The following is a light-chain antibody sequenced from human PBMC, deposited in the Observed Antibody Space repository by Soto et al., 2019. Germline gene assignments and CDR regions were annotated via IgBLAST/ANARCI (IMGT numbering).Light chain of an antibody. CDR1: QTISSW. CDR3: QHDKSYSEA. CDR2: KAS. J-gene: IGKJ1*01. V-gene: IGKV1-5*03. Sequence: DIQMTQSPSTLSGSVGDRVTITCRASQTISSWVAWYQQKPGKAPKLLIYKASTLKSGVPSRFSGSGSGTEFTLTISSLQPDDFATDYCQHDKSYSEAFGQGTKVELK.